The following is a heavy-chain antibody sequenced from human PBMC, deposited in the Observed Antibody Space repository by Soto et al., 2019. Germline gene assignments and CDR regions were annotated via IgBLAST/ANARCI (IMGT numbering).Heavy chain of an antibody. Sequence: PGATVSLTCTVSGGSVTNSSYYWVWVRQSAEKGLKSIESDYYRESRYAKSPIKSRATTSDNTTNHQFSMNLSAVTASDTAVYFCTSQTATVLTQPSFDYWGPGALVTVSS. J-gene: IGHJ4*02. CDR1: GGSVTNSSYY. CDR2: DYYRESR. D-gene: IGHD6-25*01. V-gene: IGHV4-39*01. CDR3: TSQTATVLTQPSFDY.